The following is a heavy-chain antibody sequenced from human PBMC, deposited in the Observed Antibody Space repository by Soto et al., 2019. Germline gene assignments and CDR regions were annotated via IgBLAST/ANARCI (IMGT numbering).Heavy chain of an antibody. CDR3: ARFGGTCDYGMDV. CDR2: TSRSDGST. CDR1: TFNFGDYA. J-gene: IGHJ6*02. D-gene: IGHD2-15*01. Sequence: EVQLLESGGGFVQPGGSLRLSCTASTFNFGDYAMSWVRQAPGKGLEWLATTSRSDGSTYHAESLEGRFSISKDNSKNRLSLQMNSLRGEDTAIYYCARFGGTCDYGMDVWGQGTTVTVSS. V-gene: IGHV3-23*01.